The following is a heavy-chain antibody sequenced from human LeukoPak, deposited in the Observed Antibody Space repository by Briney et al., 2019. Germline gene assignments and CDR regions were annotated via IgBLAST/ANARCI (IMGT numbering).Heavy chain of an antibody. V-gene: IGHV1-18*01. CDR3: ARVCSGSYYNCLDY. J-gene: IGHJ4*02. CDR1: GYTFTSYG. CDR2: ISAYNGNT. Sequence: ASVKVSCKASGYTFTSYGISWVRQAPGQGLEWMGWISAYNGNTNYAQKLQGRVTMTTDTSTSTVYMELSSLRSEDTAVYYCARVCSGSYYNCLDYWGQGTLVTVSS. D-gene: IGHD3-10*02.